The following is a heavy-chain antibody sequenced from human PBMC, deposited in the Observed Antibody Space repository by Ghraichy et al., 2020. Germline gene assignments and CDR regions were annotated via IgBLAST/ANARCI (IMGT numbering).Heavy chain of an antibody. V-gene: IGHV3-21*01. CDR2: ISSSSSYI. D-gene: IGHD4-23*01. CDR1: GFTFSSYS. Sequence: GGSLRLSCAASGFTFSSYSMNWVRQAPGKGLEWVSSISSSSSYIYYADSVKGRFTIPRDNAKNSLYLQMNSLRAEDTAVYYCARGFGNTVVTPWYYGMDVWGQGTTVTVSS. CDR3: ARGFGNTVVTPWYYGMDV. J-gene: IGHJ6*02.